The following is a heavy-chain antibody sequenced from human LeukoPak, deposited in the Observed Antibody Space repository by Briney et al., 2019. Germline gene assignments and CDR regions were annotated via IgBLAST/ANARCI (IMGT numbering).Heavy chain of an antibody. CDR1: GYTFTSYY. J-gene: IGHJ4*02. CDR3: ARIGYSYALGVVY. CDR2: INPSGGST. V-gene: IGHV1-46*01. Sequence: ASVKVSCKASGYTFTSYYMHWVRQAPGRGLEWMGLINPSGGSTSYAQKFQGRVTMTRDTSTSTVYMELSSLRSEDTAVYYCARIGYSYALGVVYWGQGTLVTVSS. D-gene: IGHD5-18*01.